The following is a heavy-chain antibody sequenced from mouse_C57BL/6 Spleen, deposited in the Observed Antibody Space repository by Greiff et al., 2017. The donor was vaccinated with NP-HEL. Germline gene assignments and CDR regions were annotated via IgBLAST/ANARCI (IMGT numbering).Heavy chain of an antibody. CDR3: ARSELGRAWFAY. J-gene: IGHJ3*01. D-gene: IGHD4-1*01. CDR1: GYTFTSYW. V-gene: IGHV1-64*01. CDR2: IHPNSGST. Sequence: QVQLQQPGAELVKPGASVKLSCKASGYTFTSYWMHWVKQRPGQGLEWIGMIHPNSGSTNYNEKFKSKATLTVDKSSSTAYMQLSSLTSEDSAVYYCARSELGRAWFAYWGQGTLVTVSA.